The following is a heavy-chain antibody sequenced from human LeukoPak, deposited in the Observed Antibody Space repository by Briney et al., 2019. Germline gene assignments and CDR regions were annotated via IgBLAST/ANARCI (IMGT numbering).Heavy chain of an antibody. Sequence: PSETLSLTCTVSGGSISTYYWSWIRQPPGKGLEWIGYIYYSGSTNYNPSLKGRATISIDTSKNQFSLNLRSVTTADTAMYFCAREMSGLDWFDPWGQGTLVTVSS. J-gene: IGHJ5*02. D-gene: IGHD1-26*01. V-gene: IGHV4-59*01. CDR3: AREMSGLDWFDP. CDR1: GGSISTYY. CDR2: IYYSGST.